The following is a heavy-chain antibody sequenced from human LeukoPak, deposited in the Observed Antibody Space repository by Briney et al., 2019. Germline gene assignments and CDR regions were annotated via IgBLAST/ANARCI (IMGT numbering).Heavy chain of an antibody. CDR3: ARDLLHRKIDFWSGYYTGYYYYGMDV. CDR2: ISAYNGNT. J-gene: IGHJ6*02. CDR1: GYTFTSYG. D-gene: IGHD3-3*01. V-gene: IGHV1-18*01. Sequence: ASVMVSCKASGYTFTSYGISWVRQAPGQGLEWMGWISAYNGNTNYAQKLQGRVTMTTDTSTSTAYMELRSLRSDDTAVYYCARDLLHRKIDFWSGYYTGYYYYGMDVWGQGTTVTVSS.